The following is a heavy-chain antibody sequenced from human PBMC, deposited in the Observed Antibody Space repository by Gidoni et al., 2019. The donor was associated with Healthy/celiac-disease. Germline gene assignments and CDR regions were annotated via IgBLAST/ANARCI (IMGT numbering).Heavy chain of an antibody. CDR3: ARVPRYCSSTSCPLDY. Sequence: EVQLVESGGGLVQPGGSLRLSCAASGFTFRSYEMNWVRQAPGKGLEWVSYISSSGSTIYYADSVKGRFTISRDNAKNSLYLQMNSLRAEDTAVYYCARVPRYCSSTSCPLDYWGQGTLVTVSS. V-gene: IGHV3-48*03. CDR1: GFTFRSYE. D-gene: IGHD2-2*01. CDR2: ISSSGSTI. J-gene: IGHJ4*02.